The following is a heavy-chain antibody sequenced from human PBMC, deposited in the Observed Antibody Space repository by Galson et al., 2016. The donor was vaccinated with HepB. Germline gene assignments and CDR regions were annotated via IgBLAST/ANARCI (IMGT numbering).Heavy chain of an antibody. CDR2: MYYSGST. J-gene: IGHJ4*02. D-gene: IGHD3-22*01. Sequence: TLSLSCTVSGGSISSGGYYWSWIRQHPGKGLEWIGYMYYSGSTFYNPSLKSRVTISVDTSKNQFSLNLNSVTAADTAVYYCARARRISSGYYPFDYWGQGTLVTVSS. V-gene: IGHV4-31*03. CDR1: GGSISSGGYY. CDR3: ARARRISSGYYPFDY.